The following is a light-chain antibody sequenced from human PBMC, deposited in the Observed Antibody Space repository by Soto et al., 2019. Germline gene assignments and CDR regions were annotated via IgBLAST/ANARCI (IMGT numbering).Light chain of an antibody. V-gene: IGKV2-30*01. J-gene: IGKJ2*01. CDR1: QSLVYSDGITY. Sequence: DVVMTQSPLSLPVSLGQPASISCRSSQSLVYSDGITYLNWFQQRAGQSPRRLIYKVSNRDSGATEKSHASGSVTDFTLKLNRVEADEIGVDHCVQGTHGPSTVGQGTQREIK. CDR2: KVS. CDR3: VQGTHGPST.